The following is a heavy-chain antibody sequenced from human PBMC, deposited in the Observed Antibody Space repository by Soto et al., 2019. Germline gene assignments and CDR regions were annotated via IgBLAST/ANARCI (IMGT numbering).Heavy chain of an antibody. CDR1: GFTFSDYY. CDR2: ISSSGSTI. D-gene: IGHD3-9*01. Sequence: ESGGGLVKPGGSLRLSCAASGFTFSDYYMSWIRQAPGKGLEWVSYISSSGSTIYYADSVKGRFTISRDNAKNSLYLQMNSLRAEDTAVYYCARERTYYDILTGFRGSYYFDYWGQGTLVTVSS. V-gene: IGHV3-11*01. J-gene: IGHJ4*02. CDR3: ARERTYYDILTGFRGSYYFDY.